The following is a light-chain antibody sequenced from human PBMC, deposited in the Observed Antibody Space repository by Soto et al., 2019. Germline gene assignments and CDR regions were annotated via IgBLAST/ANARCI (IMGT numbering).Light chain of an antibody. J-gene: IGKJ1*01. CDR3: QQYNSYSEA. V-gene: IGKV1-5*01. CDR1: QSIANR. CDR2: GAS. Sequence: DIQLTQSPSILSASGGDRVTITCRASQSIANRLAWYQQKPGKTPKLLIYGASTLESGVPSRFSGSGSGTEFTLTINSLQTDDFATYYCQQYNSYSEAFGQGTKVDIK.